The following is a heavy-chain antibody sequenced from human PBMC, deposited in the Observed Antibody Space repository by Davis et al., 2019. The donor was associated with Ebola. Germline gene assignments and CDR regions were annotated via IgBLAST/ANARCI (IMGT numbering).Heavy chain of an antibody. Sequence: GESLKISCAASGFTFSSYAMSWVRQAPGKGLEWVSAISGSGGSTYYADSVKGRFTISRDNSKNTLYLQMNSLRAEDTAVYYCAKVGSCKGAYCGGDCRPFDNWGQGTLVTVSS. V-gene: IGHV3-23*01. D-gene: IGHD2-21*01. CDR2: ISGSGGST. J-gene: IGHJ4*02. CDR1: GFTFSSYA. CDR3: AKVGSCKGAYCGGDCRPFDN.